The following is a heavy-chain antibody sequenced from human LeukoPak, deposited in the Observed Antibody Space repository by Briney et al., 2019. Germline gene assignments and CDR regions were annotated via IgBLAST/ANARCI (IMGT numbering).Heavy chain of an antibody. CDR1: GFTFSSYA. CDR3: ARDIRDGWNYGWFDP. V-gene: IGHV3-23*01. Sequence: QTGGSLRLSCAASGFTFSSYAMSWVRQAPGKGLEWVSAISGSGGSTYYADSVKGRFTISRDNSKNMLYLQMNSLRAGDTAIYRCARDIRDGWNYGWFDPWGEGTVLSVSS. D-gene: IGHD1-7*01. CDR2: ISGSGGST. J-gene: IGHJ5*02.